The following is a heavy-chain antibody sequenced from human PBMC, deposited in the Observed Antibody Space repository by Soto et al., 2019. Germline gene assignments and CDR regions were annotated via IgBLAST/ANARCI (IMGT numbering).Heavy chain of an antibody. J-gene: IGHJ4*02. D-gene: IGHD5-12*01. CDR3: ARGGVATIFGDS. CDR1: GFTLSRYS. V-gene: IGHV3-48*02. Sequence: EVQLVESGGGLVQPGGSLRVSCAAFGFTLSRYSMNWVRQAPGKGLEWLSYIDSSSATIYYADSVKGRFIISRDNAKNSLYLQMSSLRDEDTAVYYCARGGVATIFGDSWGQGTLVTVSS. CDR2: IDSSSATI.